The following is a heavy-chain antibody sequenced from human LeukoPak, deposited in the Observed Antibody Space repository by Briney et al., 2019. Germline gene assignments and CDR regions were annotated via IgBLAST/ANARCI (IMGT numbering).Heavy chain of an antibody. D-gene: IGHD1-26*01. Sequence: NPSETLSLTCSVSDGSINSYYWNWIRRPPGKGLEWIGYIYYNGNTNYSPSLKSRVTMSVDTSKNLFSLKVGSVTAADTAVYYCARGRSNYYGMDVWGQGTTVTVSS. V-gene: IGHV4-59*01. CDR1: DGSINSYY. CDR3: ARGRSNYYGMDV. CDR2: IYYNGNT. J-gene: IGHJ6*02.